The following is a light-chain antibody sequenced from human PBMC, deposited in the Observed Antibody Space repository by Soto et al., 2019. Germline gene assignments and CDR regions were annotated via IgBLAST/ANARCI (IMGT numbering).Light chain of an antibody. Sequence: QSALTQPASVSGSPGQSITISCTGTSSDVGGYNYVSWYQQHPGKAPKLMIYEVSNRPSGVSNRFSGSKSGNTASLTISGLQAEDEADNYCSSSTSSSTLYVFATGTKVTVL. J-gene: IGLJ1*01. CDR3: SSSTSSSTLYV. CDR1: SSDVGGYNY. CDR2: EVS. V-gene: IGLV2-14*01.